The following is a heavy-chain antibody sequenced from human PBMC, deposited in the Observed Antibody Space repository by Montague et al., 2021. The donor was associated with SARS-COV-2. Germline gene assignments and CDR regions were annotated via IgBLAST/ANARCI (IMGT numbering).Heavy chain of an antibody. D-gene: IGHD6-19*01. V-gene: IGHV4-61*02. J-gene: IGHJ4*02. CDR3: ARDIAVAGLFDY. Sequence: TLSLTCTVSGGSISSGSYNWSWIRQPAGKGLEWIGRISVSGSTNYNPSLKSRVSVSVSTSKNQFYLKLSSVTAADTAVYYCARDIAVAGLFDYWGQGTLVTVSS. CDR1: GGSISSGSYN. CDR2: ISVSGST.